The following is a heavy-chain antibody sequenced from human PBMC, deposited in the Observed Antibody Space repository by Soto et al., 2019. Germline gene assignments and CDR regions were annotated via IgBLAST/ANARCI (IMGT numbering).Heavy chain of an antibody. J-gene: IGHJ6*02. V-gene: IGHV3-30*18. CDR3: VNDGSSGSPYFYDMDV. Sequence: GGSXRLSCAASGFTFSSYCMHWVRQAPGKGLEWVAVISYDGRNKYYADAVKGRFTISRDNSQNTLYLQMSSLRAEDTAVYYCVNDGSSGSPYFYDMDVWGQGTTVTVSS. D-gene: IGHD6-19*01. CDR2: ISYDGRNK. CDR1: GFTFSSYC.